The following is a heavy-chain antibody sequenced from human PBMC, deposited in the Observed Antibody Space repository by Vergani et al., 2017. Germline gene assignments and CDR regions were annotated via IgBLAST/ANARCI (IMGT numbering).Heavy chain of an antibody. J-gene: IGHJ6*02. Sequence: QVQLVESGGGVVQPGRSLRLSCAASGFTFSSYGMHWVRQAPGKGLEWVAVIWYDGSNKYYADSVKGRFTISRDNSKNTLYLQMNSLRAEDTAVYYCARDSIQASYFDWLGNYYYYGMDVWGQGTTVTVSS. V-gene: IGHV3-33*01. CDR3: ARDSIQASYFDWLGNYYYYGMDV. CDR1: GFTFSSYG. D-gene: IGHD3-9*01. CDR2: IWYDGSNK.